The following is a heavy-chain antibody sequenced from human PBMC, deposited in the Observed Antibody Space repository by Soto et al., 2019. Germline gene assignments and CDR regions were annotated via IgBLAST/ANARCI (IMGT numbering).Heavy chain of an antibody. V-gene: IGHV3-74*01. CDR1: RGAFGDYW. Sequence: EVQLVESGGGLVQPGGSLRLSCEASRGAFGDYWMQWVRQAPGKGLVWVSRINRDANDIIYADSVKGRFTASRDNAKNMVFLQMTSLSVEDTAVSYGARDVPHYWFDSWGQGTLVTVSA. J-gene: IGHJ5*01. D-gene: IGHD3-10*01. CDR3: ARDVPHYWFDS. CDR2: INRDANDI.